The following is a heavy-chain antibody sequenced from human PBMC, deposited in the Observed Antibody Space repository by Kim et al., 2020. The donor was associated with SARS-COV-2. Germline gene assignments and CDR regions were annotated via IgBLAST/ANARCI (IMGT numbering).Heavy chain of an antibody. V-gene: IGHV1-8*01. CDR1: GHTFSSYD. J-gene: IGHJ4*02. D-gene: IGHD3-10*01. CDR3: ARGPREYGFDY. Sequence: ASVKVSCKASGHTFSSYDINWVRQATGQGVEWLGWMNSNSGNTGYAQKFQDRVTMTRDTSISTAYMELSSLRSEDTAVYYCARGPREYGFDYWGQGTLVTVSS. CDR2: MNSNSGNT.